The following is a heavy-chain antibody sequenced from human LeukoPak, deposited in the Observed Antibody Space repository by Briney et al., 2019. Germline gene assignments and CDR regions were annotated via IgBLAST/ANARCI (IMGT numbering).Heavy chain of an antibody. CDR2: IYHSGST. CDR1: GYSISSGYY. Sequence: SETLSLTCAVSGYSISSGYYWGWIRQPPGKGLEWIGSIYHSGSTYYNPSLKSRVTISVDTSKNQFSLKLSSVTAADTAVYYCARRSGWNYYYYYYYMDVWGKGTTVTVPS. D-gene: IGHD6-19*01. V-gene: IGHV4-38-2*01. J-gene: IGHJ6*03. CDR3: ARRSGWNYYYYYYYMDV.